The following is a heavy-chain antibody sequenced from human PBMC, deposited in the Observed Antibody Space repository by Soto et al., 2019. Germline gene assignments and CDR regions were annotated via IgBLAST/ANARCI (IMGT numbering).Heavy chain of an antibody. Sequence: GASVKVSCKVSGYTLTELSMHWVRQAPGKGLEWMGGFDPEDGETIYAQKFQGRGTMTEDTSTDTAYMELSSLRSEDTAVYYCAGTPRSGSYRKNDYWGQGTLVTVSS. CDR2: FDPEDGET. J-gene: IGHJ4*02. CDR1: GYTLTELS. D-gene: IGHD3-10*01. CDR3: AGTPRSGSYRKNDY. V-gene: IGHV1-24*01.